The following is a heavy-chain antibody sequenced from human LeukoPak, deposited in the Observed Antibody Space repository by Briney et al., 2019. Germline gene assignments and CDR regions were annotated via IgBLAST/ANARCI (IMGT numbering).Heavy chain of an antibody. CDR3: AKRVNGAFDI. Sequence: GGSLRLSCAASGFNFGSYDMNWVRQAPGKGLEYLSTINTDGSNTWYADSVKGRFTVSRGNSRSTVFLHMNNLRHEDTATYYCAKRVNGAFDIWGQGTMVSVSS. CDR1: GFNFGSYD. V-gene: IGHV3-23*05. J-gene: IGHJ3*02. CDR2: INTDGSNT.